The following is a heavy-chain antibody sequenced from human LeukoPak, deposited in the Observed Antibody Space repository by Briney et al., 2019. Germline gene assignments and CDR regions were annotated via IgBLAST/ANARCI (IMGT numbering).Heavy chain of an antibody. CDR2: INSNRSDK. J-gene: IGHJ3*02. CDR3: AREGVVVDAKDAFDI. CDR1: GFTFSSYR. V-gene: IGHV3-7*01. D-gene: IGHD2-8*02. Sequence: GGSLRLSCAASGFTFSSYRMNWVRQAPGKGLEWVANINSNRSDKYYVDSVKGRFTISRDNAKNSLYLQMNSLRAEDTAVYYCAREGVVVDAKDAFDIRGEGEIVTVSS.